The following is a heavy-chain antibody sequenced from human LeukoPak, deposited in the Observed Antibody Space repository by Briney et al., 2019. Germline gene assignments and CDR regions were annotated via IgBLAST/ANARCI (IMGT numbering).Heavy chain of an antibody. D-gene: IGHD6-13*01. V-gene: IGHV1-18*01. CDR2: ISAYNGNT. CDR3: ARPVIAAAGHYYYMDV. Sequence: GASVKVSCKASGYTFTSYGISWVRQAPGQGLEWMGWISAYNGNTNYAQKLQGRVTMTTDTSTSTAYTELRSLRSDDTAVYYCARPVIAAAGHYYYMDVWGKGTTVTVSS. CDR1: GYTFTSYG. J-gene: IGHJ6*03.